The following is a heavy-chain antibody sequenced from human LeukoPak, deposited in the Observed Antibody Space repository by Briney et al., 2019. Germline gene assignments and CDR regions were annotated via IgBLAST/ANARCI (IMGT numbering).Heavy chain of an antibody. Sequence: GESLKISCKGSGYSFTSYWIGWVRQMPGKGLEWMGIIYPGDSDTRYSPSFQGQVTISADESSRTAYLQWSSLTALDTAMYYCARGEGVSWFDTWGQGTLVTVSS. CDR2: IYPGDSDT. J-gene: IGHJ5*02. V-gene: IGHV5-51*01. CDR1: GYSFTSYW. D-gene: IGHD2-21*01. CDR3: ARGEGVSWFDT.